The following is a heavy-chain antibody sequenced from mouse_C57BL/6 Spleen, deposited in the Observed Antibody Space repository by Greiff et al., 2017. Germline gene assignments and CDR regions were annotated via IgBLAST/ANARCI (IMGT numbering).Heavy chain of an antibody. CDR1: GYTFTTYP. Sequence: QVQLQQSGAELVKPGASVKMSCKASGYTFTTYPIEWMKQNHGKSLEWIGNFHPYNDDTKYNEKFKGKATLTVEKSYSTVYLELSRLTSDDSAVYCGAIVYSGSSYWYFDFWGKGTTVTVSS. J-gene: IGHJ1*03. D-gene: IGHD1-1*01. V-gene: IGHV1-47*01. CDR2: FHPYNDDT. CDR3: AIVYSGSSYWYFDF.